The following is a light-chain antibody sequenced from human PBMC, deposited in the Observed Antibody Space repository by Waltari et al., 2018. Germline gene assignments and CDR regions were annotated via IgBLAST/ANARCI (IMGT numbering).Light chain of an antibody. CDR1: SSNIGRTY. J-gene: IGLJ2*01. Sequence: QSVLTQPPSASGPPGQRVTIPCSGSSSNIGRTYVYWYQQLPGTAPNLLIYRNNQRPSGVPDRFSGSKSGTSASLAISGLRSEDEADYYCAAWDDSLSGVVFGGGTKLTVL. CDR3: AAWDDSLSGVV. V-gene: IGLV1-47*01. CDR2: RNN.